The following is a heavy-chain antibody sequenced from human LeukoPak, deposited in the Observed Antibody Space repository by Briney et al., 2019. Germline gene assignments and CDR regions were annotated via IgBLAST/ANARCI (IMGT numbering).Heavy chain of an antibody. CDR2: IYYSGST. V-gene: IGHV4-59*08. Sequence: SETLSLTCTVSGGSISSYYWSWFRQPPGKGLEWIGYIYYSGSTNYNPSLKSRVTISVDTSKNQFSLKLSSVTAADTAVYYCARAYQYCSSTSCYRQGWFDPWGQGTLVTVSS. CDR1: GGSISSYY. D-gene: IGHD2-2*01. CDR3: ARAYQYCSSTSCYRQGWFDP. J-gene: IGHJ5*02.